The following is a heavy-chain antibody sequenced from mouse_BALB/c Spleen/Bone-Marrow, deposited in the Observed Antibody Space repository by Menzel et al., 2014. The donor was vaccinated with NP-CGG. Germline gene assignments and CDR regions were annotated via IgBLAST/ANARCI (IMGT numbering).Heavy chain of an antibody. CDR1: GYTFTNYW. V-gene: IGHV1-4*01. D-gene: IGHD1-1*01. CDR3: ARIYYYGRDY. J-gene: IGHJ2*01. CDR2: INPSTGYT. Sequence: VKLMEPGAELATPGASVKMSCKASGYTFTNYWMHWEKQRPGQGLEWIGYINPSTGYTEYNQKFKDKATLTADKSSSTAYMQLSSLTSEDSAVYCCARIYYYGRDYWGQGTTRTVSS.